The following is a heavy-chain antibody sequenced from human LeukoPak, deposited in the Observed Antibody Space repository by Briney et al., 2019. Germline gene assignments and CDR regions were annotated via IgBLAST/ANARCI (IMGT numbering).Heavy chain of an antibody. D-gene: IGHD2-2*01. CDR2: ISYDGTNK. V-gene: IGHV3-30-3*01. Sequence: AKSLTVSCAASGFAFSTYATHWVRQAPGKGLEWVAVISYDGTNKYYGDSVKGRFTISRDNSKNTLYLQMNSLRGEDTAVYYCARDRGGATSTYYYYGLDVWGESPAHPVSS. CDR1: GFAFSTYA. J-gene: IGHJ6*01. CDR3: ARDRGGATSTYYYYGLDV.